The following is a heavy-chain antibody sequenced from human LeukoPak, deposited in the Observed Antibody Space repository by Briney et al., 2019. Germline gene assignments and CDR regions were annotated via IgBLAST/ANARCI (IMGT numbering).Heavy chain of an antibody. D-gene: IGHD5-18*01. CDR2: ISGSGGST. Sequence: GGSLRLSCAASGFTFSSYAMSWVRQAPGKGLEWVSAISGSGGSTYYADSVKGRFTISRDNSKNTLYLQNSLRAEDTAVYYCAKDLQTDGYSYGNDDYRGQGTLVTVSS. CDR3: AKDLQTDGYSYGNDDY. V-gene: IGHV3-23*01. CDR1: GFTFSSYA. J-gene: IGHJ4*02.